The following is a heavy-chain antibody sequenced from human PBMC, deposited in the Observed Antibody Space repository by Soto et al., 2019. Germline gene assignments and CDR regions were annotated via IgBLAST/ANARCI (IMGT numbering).Heavy chain of an antibody. CDR1: GGSISSSSYY. J-gene: IGHJ6*02. CDR2: IYYSGST. Sequence: ASETLSLTCTVSGGSISSSSYYWGWIRQPPGKGLEWVGSIYYSGSTYYNPSLKSRVTISVDTSKNQFSLKLSSVTAADTAVYYCSSAAAKYGMDVWGQGTTVTVSS. V-gene: IGHV4-39*01. CDR3: SSAAAKYGMDV. D-gene: IGHD5-18*01.